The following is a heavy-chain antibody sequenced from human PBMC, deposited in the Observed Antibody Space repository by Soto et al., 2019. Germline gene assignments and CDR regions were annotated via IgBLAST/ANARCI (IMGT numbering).Heavy chain of an antibody. CDR1: GFTLSSYS. CDR2: ISSSSSTI. V-gene: IGHV3-48*01. CDR3: ARAEQAYYYMDV. Sequence: GGGPRNSCAGPGFTLSSYSMNWGRPAPGKGLEWVSYISSSSSTIYYADSVKGRFTISRDNAKNSLYLQMNSLRAEDTAVYYCARAEQAYYYMDVWGKGTTVTVSS. D-gene: IGHD1-26*01. J-gene: IGHJ6*03.